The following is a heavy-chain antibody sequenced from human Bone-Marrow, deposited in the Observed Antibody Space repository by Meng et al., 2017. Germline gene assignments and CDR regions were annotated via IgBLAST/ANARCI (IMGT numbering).Heavy chain of an antibody. D-gene: IGHD6-19*01. Sequence: SQTRSLTCAISGDSVSSNSAAWNWIRQSPSRGLEWLGRTYYRSKWYNDYAVSVKSRITSNPDTSKNQFSLQLNSVTPEDTAVYYCARDGRPHSSGWYSVGSGYFDYWGQGTLVTVSS. CDR2: TYYRSKWYN. CDR3: ARDGRPHSSGWYSVGSGYFDY. V-gene: IGHV6-1*01. J-gene: IGHJ4*02. CDR1: GDSVSSNSAA.